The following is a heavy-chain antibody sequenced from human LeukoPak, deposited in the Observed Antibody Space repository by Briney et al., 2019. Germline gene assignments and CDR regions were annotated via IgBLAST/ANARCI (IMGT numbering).Heavy chain of an antibody. Sequence: ASVQVSCKASGYTFINHAIHWVRQAPGQRLEWMGWINIGNGNTKYSQNFQGRITITRDTSATTAYMDLSSLRSEDTAMYYCARRLGRGFDYWGQGTLVTVSS. CDR3: ARRLGRGFDY. CDR1: GYTFINHA. D-gene: IGHD2-21*01. CDR2: INIGNGNT. J-gene: IGHJ4*02. V-gene: IGHV1-3*04.